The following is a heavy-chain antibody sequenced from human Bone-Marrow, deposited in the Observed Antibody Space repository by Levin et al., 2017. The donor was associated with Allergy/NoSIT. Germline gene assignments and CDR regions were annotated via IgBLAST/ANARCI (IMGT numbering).Heavy chain of an antibody. CDR1: GFTFSSYG. V-gene: IGHV3-30*18. CDR2: ISYDGSNK. CDR3: AKDFGGRIDY. Sequence: PGGSLRLSCAASGFTFSSYGMHWVRQAPGKGLEWVAVISYDGSNKYYADSVKGRFTISRDNSKNTLYLQMNSLRAEDTAVYYCAKDFGGRIDYWGQGTLVTVSS. J-gene: IGHJ4*02. D-gene: IGHD3-16*01.